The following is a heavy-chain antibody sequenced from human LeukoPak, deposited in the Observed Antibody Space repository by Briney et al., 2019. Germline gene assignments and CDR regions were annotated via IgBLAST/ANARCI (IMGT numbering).Heavy chain of an antibody. J-gene: IGHJ3*01. CDR2: IYPGDSDS. Sequence: GESLKISCRGSGYSFTSHWIGWVRQMPGKGLEWMGIIYPGDSDSRQSPSLRGQVTISADKSINTAYLQWNSLKASDTAMYYCARGHHVVVATATWASDAFDLWGQGTMVTVSS. CDR3: ARGHHVVVATATWASDAFDL. CDR1: GYSFTSHW. D-gene: IGHD2-21*02. V-gene: IGHV5-51*01.